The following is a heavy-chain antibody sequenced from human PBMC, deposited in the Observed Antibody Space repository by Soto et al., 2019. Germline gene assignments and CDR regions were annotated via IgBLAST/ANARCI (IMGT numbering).Heavy chain of an antibody. CDR2: INPNTGGT. V-gene: IGHV1-2*04. CDR1: GYTFSAYY. Sequence: ASVKVSCNASGYTFSAYYIHWVRQAPGQGLEWMGWINPNTGGTNYAQKFQGWVTMTRDTSISTVYMELSRLRSDDTAVYYCARDGGYCSDGSCYYIWFDPWGQGTLVTVSS. J-gene: IGHJ5*02. D-gene: IGHD2-15*01. CDR3: ARDGGYCSDGSCYYIWFDP.